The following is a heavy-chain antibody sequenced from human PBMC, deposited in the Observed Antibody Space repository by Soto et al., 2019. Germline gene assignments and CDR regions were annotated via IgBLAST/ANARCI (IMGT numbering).Heavy chain of an antibody. CDR1: GFTFSTHG. CDR2: ISHDGITK. J-gene: IGHJ5*02. D-gene: IGHD3-22*01. Sequence: QMQLVESGGGVVQPGRSLRLSCAASGFTFSTHGMHWVRQAPGKGPEWVALISHDGITKYYADSVKGRFTISRDNSKNTLFLQMNSLRAEDTAVYYCAKWLNYYDSSGYYPWGQGTLVTVSS. CDR3: AKWLNYYDSSGYYP. V-gene: IGHV3-30*18.